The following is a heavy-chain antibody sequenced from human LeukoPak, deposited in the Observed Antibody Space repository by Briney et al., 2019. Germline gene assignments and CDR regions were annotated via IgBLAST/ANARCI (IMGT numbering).Heavy chain of an antibody. CDR3: ARAVVGATLGY. Sequence: HPGGSLRLSCAASGFTFSSYEMNWVRQAPGKGLEWVSYICSSGSTIYYADSLKGRFTISRDNAKNSLYLQMNSLRAEDTAVYNCARAVVGATLGYWGQGTLVTVSS. CDR1: GFTFSSYE. J-gene: IGHJ4*02. CDR2: ICSSGSTI. V-gene: IGHV3-48*03. D-gene: IGHD1-26*01.